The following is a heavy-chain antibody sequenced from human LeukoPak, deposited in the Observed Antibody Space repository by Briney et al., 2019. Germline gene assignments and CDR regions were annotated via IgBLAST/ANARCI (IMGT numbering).Heavy chain of an antibody. CDR1: GYTFTSYG. J-gene: IGHJ4*02. V-gene: IGHV1-8*01. D-gene: IGHD3-9*01. Sequence: GASVKVSCKASGYTFTSYGISWVRQAPGQGLEWMGWMNPNSGNTGYAQKFQGRVTITRNTSISTAYMELSSLRSEDTAVYYCARGWRYDILTGYSFDYWGQGTLVTVSS. CDR3: ARGWRYDILTGYSFDY. CDR2: MNPNSGNT.